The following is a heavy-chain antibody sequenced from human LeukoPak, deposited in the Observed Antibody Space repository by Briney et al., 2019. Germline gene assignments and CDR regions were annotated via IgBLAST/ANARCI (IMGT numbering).Heavy chain of an antibody. CDR3: AQFDVLSGYYSGFDV. J-gene: IGHJ6*02. CDR1: GFTVSLYY. V-gene: IGHV3-53*01. CDR2: IYSGGPT. D-gene: IGHD3-3*01. Sequence: GGSLRLSCAASGFTVSLYYMTWVRQAPGKGLEWVSVIYSGGPTYYADSVKGRFTISRDNSKNTVYLQMNSLRGEDTAVYYCAQFDVLSGYYSGFDVWGQGTTVIVSS.